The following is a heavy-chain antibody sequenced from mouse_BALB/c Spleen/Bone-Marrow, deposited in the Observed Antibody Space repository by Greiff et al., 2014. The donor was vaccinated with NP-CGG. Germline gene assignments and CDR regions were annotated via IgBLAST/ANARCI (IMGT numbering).Heavy chain of an antibody. V-gene: IGHV5-4*02. J-gene: IGHJ4*01. D-gene: IGHD2-14*01. Sequence: EVQLVESGGGLVKPGGPLKLSCAASGFTFSDYYMYWVRQTPEKRLEWVATISDGGSYTYYPDSVKGRFTISRDIAKNNLYLQMSSLKSEDTAMYYCARDRGVQGYAMDYWGQGTSVTVSS. CDR2: ISDGGSYT. CDR1: GFTFSDYY. CDR3: ARDRGVQGYAMDY.